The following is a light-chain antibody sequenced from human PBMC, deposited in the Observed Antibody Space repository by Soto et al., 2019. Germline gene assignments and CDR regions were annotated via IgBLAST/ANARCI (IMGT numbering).Light chain of an antibody. CDR2: GAS. CDR1: QSVASNY. J-gene: IGKJ5*01. CDR3: QQYGTPRSVT. Sequence: EIVLTQSPGTLSLSPGEEATLSCRASQSVASNYLAWYQQKACQTPRLIIYGASGRADGIPHRFSGSGFGTDFTLTISKVEPEDFAVYYCQQYGTPRSVTFGQGTRL. V-gene: IGKV3-20*01.